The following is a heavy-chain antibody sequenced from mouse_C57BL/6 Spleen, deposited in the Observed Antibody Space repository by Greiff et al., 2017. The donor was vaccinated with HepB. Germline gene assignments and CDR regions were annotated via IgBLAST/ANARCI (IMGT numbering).Heavy chain of an antibody. V-gene: IGHV1-39*01. CDR2: INPNYGTT. D-gene: IGHD1-1*01. CDR1: GYSFTDYN. CDR3: ARGGITTVVARAMDY. Sequence: EVQVVESGPELVKPGASVKISCKASGYSFTDYNMNWVKQSNGKSLEWIGVINPNYGTTSYNQKFKGKATLTVDQSSSTAYMQLNSLTSEDSAVYYCARGGITTVVARAMDYWGQGTSVTVSS. J-gene: IGHJ4*01.